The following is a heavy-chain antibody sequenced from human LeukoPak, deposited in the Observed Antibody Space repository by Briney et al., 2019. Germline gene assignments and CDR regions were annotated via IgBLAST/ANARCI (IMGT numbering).Heavy chain of an antibody. CDR2: IYHSGST. CDR3: ARVWSLPYDSSGDYFDY. Sequence: SETLSLTCTVSGYSISSGYYWGWIRQPPGKGLEWIGSIYHSGSTYYNPSLKSRVTISVDTSKNQFSLKLSSVTAADTAVYYCARVWSLPYDSSGDYFDYWGQGTLVTVSS. J-gene: IGHJ4*02. CDR1: GYSISSGYY. V-gene: IGHV4-38-2*02. D-gene: IGHD3-22*01.